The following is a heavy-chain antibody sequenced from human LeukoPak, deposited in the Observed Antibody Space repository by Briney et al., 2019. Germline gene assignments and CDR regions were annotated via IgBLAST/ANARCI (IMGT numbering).Heavy chain of an antibody. CDR2: IYSSGYT. CDR1: GGSISSYY. V-gene: IGHV4-39*07. Sequence: SETLSLTCTVSGGSISSYYWGWIRQPPGKGLEWIGRIYSSGYTYYNPSLKSRATISVDTSKNQFSLKLTSVTAADTAVYYCAGSDLTQDYWDYWGQGTLVTVSS. CDR3: AGSDLTQDYWDY. D-gene: IGHD2-15*01. J-gene: IGHJ4*02.